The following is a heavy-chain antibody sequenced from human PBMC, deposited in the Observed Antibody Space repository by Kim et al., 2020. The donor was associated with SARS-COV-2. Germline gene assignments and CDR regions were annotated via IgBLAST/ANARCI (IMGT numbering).Heavy chain of an antibody. J-gene: IGHJ6*02. CDR1: GFTFTNYW. V-gene: IGHV3-74*01. CDR2: INSDGSST. CDR3: ARWSALYVMDV. Sequence: GGSLRLSCAASGFTFTNYWMHWVRQAPGKGLVWVSRINSDGSSTSYADSVKGRFTISRDNAKNTMYLQMNSLRAEDTAMYYCARWSALYVMDVWGQGTTVTVSS.